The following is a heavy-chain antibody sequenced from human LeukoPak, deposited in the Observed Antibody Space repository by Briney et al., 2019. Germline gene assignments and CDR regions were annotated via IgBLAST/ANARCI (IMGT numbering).Heavy chain of an antibody. V-gene: IGHV4-4*07. D-gene: IGHD2-2*01. CDR3: ARYCSSTSCSDWFDP. CDR2: IFTSGST. CDR1: GGSISSYY. Sequence: SETLSLTCTVSGGSISSYYWSWIRQPAGKGLEWIGRIFTSGSTNYNPSLKSRVTMSVDTSKNQFSLKLGSVTAADTAVYYCARYCSSTSCSDWFDPWGQGTLVTVSS. J-gene: IGHJ5*02.